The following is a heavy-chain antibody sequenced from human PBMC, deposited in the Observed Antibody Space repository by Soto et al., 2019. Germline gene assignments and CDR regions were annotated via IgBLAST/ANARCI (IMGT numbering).Heavy chain of an antibody. CDR1: GGGFSSCA. J-gene: IGHJ6*02. D-gene: IGHD6-6*01. Sequence: GCSVKVSGKASGGGFSSCAISWVRLSRGQGREWMGGIIPLFGTANYAQKFQGRVTITADESTSTAYMELSSPRSEDTAVYYCARPEEGYSSSSDHYGMDVWGQGTTVTVSS. CDR2: IIPLFGTA. CDR3: ARPEEGYSSSSDHYGMDV. V-gene: IGHV1-69*13.